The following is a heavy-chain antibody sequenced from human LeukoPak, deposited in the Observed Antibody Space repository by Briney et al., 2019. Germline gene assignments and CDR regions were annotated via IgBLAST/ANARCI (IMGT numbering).Heavy chain of an antibody. Sequence: GESLKISCRGSGYSFTTYWIGWVRQMPEKGLEWMGIIYPGDSDTRYSPSFQGQVTISADKSISTAYLQWRSLKASDTAMYYCARHVDTDYFFDYWGQGILVTVSS. CDR2: IYPGDSDT. V-gene: IGHV5-51*01. J-gene: IGHJ4*02. CDR3: ARHVDTDYFFDY. D-gene: IGHD5-18*01. CDR1: GYSFTTYW.